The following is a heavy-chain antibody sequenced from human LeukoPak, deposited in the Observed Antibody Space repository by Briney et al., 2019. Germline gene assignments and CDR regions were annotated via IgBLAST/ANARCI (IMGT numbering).Heavy chain of an antibody. V-gene: IGHV1-18*01. D-gene: IGHD5-18*01. CDR2: ISAYNGNT. CDR3: ARRIQLWPNDAFDI. J-gene: IGHJ3*02. Sequence: ASVKVSCKASGYTFTSYGISWVRQAPGQGLEWMGWISAYNGNTNYAQKLQGRVTMTTDTSTSTAYMELRSLRSDDTAVYYCARRIQLWPNDAFDIWGQGTMVTVSS. CDR1: GYTFTSYG.